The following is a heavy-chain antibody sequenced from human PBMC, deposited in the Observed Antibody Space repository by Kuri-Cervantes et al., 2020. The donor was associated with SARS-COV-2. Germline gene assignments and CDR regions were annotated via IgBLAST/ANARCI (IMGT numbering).Heavy chain of an antibody. CDR1: GFTFSSYG. CDR3: ARVSRRGSGYQKPPDY. CDR2: IWYDGSNK. Sequence: GGSLRLSCAASGFTFSSYGMHWVRQAPGKGLEWVAVIWYDGSNKYYADSVKGRFTISRDNSKNTLYLQMNSLRAEDTAVYYCARVSRRGSGYQKPPDYWGQGTLVTVSS. J-gene: IGHJ4*02. V-gene: IGHV3-33*08. D-gene: IGHD3-3*01.